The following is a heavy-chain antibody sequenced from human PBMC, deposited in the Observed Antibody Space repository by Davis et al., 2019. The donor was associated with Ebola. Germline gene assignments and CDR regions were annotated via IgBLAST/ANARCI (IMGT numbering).Heavy chain of an antibody. D-gene: IGHD2-21*02. Sequence: MPSETLSLTCTVSGGSVSSGGHYWSWIRQPPGKGLEWIAYIYYSGSTHYNPSLKSRATISVDTSRNQFSLRLTSVTAADTALYYCAVYTVVVTDIRAEYFQHWGQGTLATVSS. V-gene: IGHV4-61*08. CDR2: IYYSGST. CDR3: AVYTVVVTDIRAEYFQH. J-gene: IGHJ1*01. CDR1: GGSVSSGGHY.